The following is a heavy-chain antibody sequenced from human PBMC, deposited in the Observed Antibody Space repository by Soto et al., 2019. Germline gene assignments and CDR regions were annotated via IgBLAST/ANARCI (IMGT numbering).Heavy chain of an antibody. CDR3: ASLPDYGDYGVWWFDP. V-gene: IGHV4-4*02. Sequence: QVQLQESGPGLVKPSGTLSLTCVVSGGSISSSNWWSWVRQPPGKGLEWIGEIYHSGSTNYNPSLXGXVXIXXDKSKNQFSLKLSSVTAADTAVYYCASLPDYGDYGVWWFDPWGQGTLVTVSS. CDR1: GGSISSSNW. D-gene: IGHD4-17*01. J-gene: IGHJ5*02. CDR2: IYHSGST.